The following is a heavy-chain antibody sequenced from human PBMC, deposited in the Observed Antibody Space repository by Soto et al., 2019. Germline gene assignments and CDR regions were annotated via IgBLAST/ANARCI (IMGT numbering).Heavy chain of an antibody. J-gene: IGHJ5*02. D-gene: IGHD5-12*01. Sequence: GGSLRLSCAASGFTFSSYAMSWVRQAPGKGLEWVSAISGSGGSTYYADSVKGRFTIARDNSKNTLYLQMNSLRAEDTAVYYCAKDPRDEDGYNSIWFDPWGQGTLVTVSS. CDR3: AKDPRDEDGYNSIWFDP. CDR2: ISGSGGST. CDR1: GFTFSSYA. V-gene: IGHV3-23*01.